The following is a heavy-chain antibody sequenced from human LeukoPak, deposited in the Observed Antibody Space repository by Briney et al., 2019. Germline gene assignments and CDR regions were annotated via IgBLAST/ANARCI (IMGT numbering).Heavy chain of an antibody. CDR2: FYYTGST. D-gene: IGHD3-10*01. Sequence: SETLSLTCTVSGGSVSGGSYYWGWIRQPPGKGLEWIGYFYYTGSTNYNPSLKSRVTISIDTSKNYFSLKLNSVIAADTAVYYCARDRPGSYWYFDLWGRGTLVTVSS. J-gene: IGHJ2*01. V-gene: IGHV4-61*03. CDR3: ARDRPGSYWYFDL. CDR1: GGSVSGGSYY.